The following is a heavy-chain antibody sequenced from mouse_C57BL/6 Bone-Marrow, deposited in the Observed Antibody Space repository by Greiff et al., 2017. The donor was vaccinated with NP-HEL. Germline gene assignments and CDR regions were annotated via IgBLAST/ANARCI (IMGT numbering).Heavy chain of an antibody. CDR2: ISYDGSN. CDR1: GYSITSGYY. CDR3: ARGPITTVAPAWFAY. D-gene: IGHD1-1*01. J-gene: IGHJ3*01. Sequence: VQLQQSGPGLVKPSQSLSLTCSVTGYSITSGYYWNWIRQFPGNKLEWMGYISYDGSNNYNPSLKNRISITRDTSKNQFFLKLNSVTTEDTATYYGARGPITTVAPAWFAYWGQGTLVTVSA. V-gene: IGHV3-6*01.